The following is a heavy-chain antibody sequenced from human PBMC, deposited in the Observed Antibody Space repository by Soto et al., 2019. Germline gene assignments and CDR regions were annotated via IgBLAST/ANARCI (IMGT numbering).Heavy chain of an antibody. CDR1: GGTFGIYA. CDR3: AREAPYCTSATCPRLCDMDV. CDR2: VIPILNSP. D-gene: IGHD2-2*01. V-gene: IGHV1-69*01. J-gene: IGHJ6*01. Sequence: QVQLVQSGAAVKKPGSSVKVACKASGGTFGIYAITWVRRAPRQGLEWLGGVIPILNSPAYAQKFQARVVITADEVSTTAYMELHSLRFDATAVYYCAREAPYCTSATCPRLCDMDVWGQGTTVTV.